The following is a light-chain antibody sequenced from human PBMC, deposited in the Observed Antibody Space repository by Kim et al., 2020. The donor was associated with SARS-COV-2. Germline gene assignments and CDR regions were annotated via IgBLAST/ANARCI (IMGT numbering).Light chain of an antibody. J-gene: IGLJ2*01. CDR3: QTWDSRPVV. V-gene: IGLV3-1*01. CDR1: KLGDNF. CDR2: RDT. Sequence: SYELTQPPSVSVSPGQTASITCSGDKLGDNFASWYQQKPGQSPVLVIYRDTERPSEIPERFSGSNSGNTATLTIRGTQTIDESAYYCQTWDSRPVVFGGG.